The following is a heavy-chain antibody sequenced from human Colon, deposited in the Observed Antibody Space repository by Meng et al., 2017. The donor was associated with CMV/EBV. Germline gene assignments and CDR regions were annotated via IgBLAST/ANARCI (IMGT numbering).Heavy chain of an antibody. Sequence: ACKASGYTFNDYGISWVRQAPGQGLEWMGWISAYNGNTEYVQKFQGRVTMTTDTSTSTAYMELRSLTSDDTAVYYCARDPSGGNLDSWGQGSLVTVSS. CDR3: ARDPSGGNLDS. CDR1: GYTFNDYG. V-gene: IGHV1-18*01. D-gene: IGHD1-26*01. CDR2: ISAYNGNT. J-gene: IGHJ4*02.